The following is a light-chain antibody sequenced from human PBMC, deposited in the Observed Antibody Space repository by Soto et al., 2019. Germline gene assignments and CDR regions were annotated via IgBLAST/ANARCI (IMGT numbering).Light chain of an antibody. J-gene: IGLJ1*01. V-gene: IGLV2-11*01. CDR1: SSEVGGYNY. CDR2: DVN. CDR3: CSYAGSYTHYV. Sequence: QSVLTQPRSVSGSPGQSVTTSCTGTSSEVGGYNYVSWYQHHPGKAPKLMIYDVNKRPSGVPDRFSGSKSGNTASLTISGLQAEDEADYYCCSYAGSYTHYVFGTGTKVTVL.